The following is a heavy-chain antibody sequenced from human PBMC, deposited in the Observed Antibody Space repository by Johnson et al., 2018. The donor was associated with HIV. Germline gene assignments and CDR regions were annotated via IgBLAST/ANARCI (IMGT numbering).Heavy chain of an antibody. J-gene: IGHJ3*02. V-gene: IGHV3-30*18. Sequence: QVQLVESGGGVVQPGRSLRLSCAASGFTFSSYGMHWVRQAPGKGLEWVAVISYDGSNKYYADSVNGRFTISRTNSKNTLYLQMNSLRAEDTAVYYCAKDGGGGYDRAFDIWGQGTMVTVS. CDR1: GFTFSSYG. CDR3: AKDGGGGYDRAFDI. D-gene: IGHD5-12*01. CDR2: ISYDGSNK.